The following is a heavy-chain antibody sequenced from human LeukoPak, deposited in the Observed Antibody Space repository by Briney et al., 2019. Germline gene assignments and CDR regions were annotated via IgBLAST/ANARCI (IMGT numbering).Heavy chain of an antibody. CDR2: ISGSGGST. CDR1: GFTFSSYA. J-gene: IGHJ3*02. CDR3: ARGGSYLSAFDI. D-gene: IGHD1-26*01. Sequence: GGSLRLSCAASGFTFSSYAMSWVRQAPGKGLEWVSAISGSGGSTYYADSVKGPFTISRDNSKNTLYLQMNSLRAEDTAVYYCARGGSYLSAFDIWGQGTMVTVSS. V-gene: IGHV3-23*01.